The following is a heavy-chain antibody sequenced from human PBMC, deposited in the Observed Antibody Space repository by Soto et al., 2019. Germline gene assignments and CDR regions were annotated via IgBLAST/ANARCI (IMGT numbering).Heavy chain of an antibody. CDR3: ARHSGSYYQLDY. CDR1: GGSFSGYY. D-gene: IGHD3-10*01. CDR2: INHSGST. J-gene: IGHJ4*02. Sequence: QVQLQQWGAGLLKPSETLSLTCAVYGGSFSGYYWSWIRQPPGKGLEWIGEINHSGSTNYNPSLKSRVTISVDTSKNQFSLKLSSVTAADTAVYYGARHSGSYYQLDYWGQGTLVIVSS. V-gene: IGHV4-34*01.